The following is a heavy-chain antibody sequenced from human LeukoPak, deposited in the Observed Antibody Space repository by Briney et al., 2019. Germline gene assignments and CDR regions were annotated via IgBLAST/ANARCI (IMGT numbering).Heavy chain of an antibody. J-gene: IGHJ4*02. CDR2: ISSSSSTI. D-gene: IGHD3-10*01. Sequence: GGSRRLSCAASGFTFSSYGMNWVRQAPGKGLEWVSYISSSSSTIYYADSVKGRFTISRDNAKNSLYLQMNSLRAEDTAVYYCARDYSLEWFGVLCADYWGQGTLVTVSS. CDR3: ARDYSLEWFGVLCADY. CDR1: GFTFSSYG. V-gene: IGHV3-48*01.